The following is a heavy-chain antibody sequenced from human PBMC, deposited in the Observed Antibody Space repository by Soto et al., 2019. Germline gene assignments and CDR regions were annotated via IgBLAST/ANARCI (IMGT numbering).Heavy chain of an antibody. J-gene: IGHJ6*02. CDR2: IIPIFGTA. V-gene: IGHV1-69*06. CDR3: ARDPGIVVAGDYYYCGMDV. D-gene: IGHD6-19*01. Sequence: ASVKVSCKASGGTFSSYAISWVRQAPGQGLEWMGGIIPIFGTANYAQKFQGRVTITADKSTSTAYMELSSLRSEDTAVYYCARDPGIVVAGDYYYCGMDVWGQGTTVTVSS. CDR1: GGTFSSYA.